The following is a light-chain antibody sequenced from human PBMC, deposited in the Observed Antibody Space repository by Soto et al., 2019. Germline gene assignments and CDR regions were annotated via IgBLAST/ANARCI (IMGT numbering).Light chain of an antibody. CDR1: QNILRT. Sequence: VMTQSPVTLSVSPGETATLSCKASQNILRTLAWSQQKPCQPPRLLIYGASTRVTGIPARFSGNGSGTEFTLTISSLQSEDVAVDDDHQYNNWPPWTFGQGTKVE. J-gene: IGKJ1*01. CDR3: HQYNNWPPWT. CDR2: GAS. V-gene: IGKV3D-15*01.